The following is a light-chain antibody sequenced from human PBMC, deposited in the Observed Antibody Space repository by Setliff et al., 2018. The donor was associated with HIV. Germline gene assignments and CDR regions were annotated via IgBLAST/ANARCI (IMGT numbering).Light chain of an antibody. J-gene: IGLJ1*01. V-gene: IGLV2-11*01. CDR2: DVT. Sequence: QSVLTQPRSVSGSPGQSVTISCTGTSSDVGGHDSVSWYQQHAGEAPKVLIFDVTQRPSGVPHRFSGSKSGNTASLTISGLQAEDEADYYCCSYAGSSTYVFGTGTRSPS. CDR1: SSDVGGHDS. CDR3: CSYAGSSTYV.